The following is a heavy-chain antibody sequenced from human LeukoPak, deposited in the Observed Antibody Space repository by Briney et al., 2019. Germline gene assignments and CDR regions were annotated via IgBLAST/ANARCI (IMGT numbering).Heavy chain of an antibody. CDR2: IYHSGST. CDR3: ARDGPAYTSRWYDYYYGLDV. J-gene: IGHJ6*02. D-gene: IGHD2-2*01. CDR1: GDSIGSYF. Sequence: SETLSLTCTVPGDSIGSYFWSWIRQSPGKGLEWTGHIYHSGSTNYNPSLKSRVTISIDTSKNQFSLKLTSATSAETAVYYCARDGPAYTSRWYDYYYGLDVWGQGTTVTVSS. V-gene: IGHV4-59*01.